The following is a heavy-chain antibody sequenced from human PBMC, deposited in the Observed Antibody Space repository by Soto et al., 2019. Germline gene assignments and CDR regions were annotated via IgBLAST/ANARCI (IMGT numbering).Heavy chain of an antibody. D-gene: IGHD5-18*01. J-gene: IGHJ6*02. CDR3: TRHTADV. CDR1: GFTFSGAA. CDR2: IRSKANNYAT. Sequence: EVQLVESGGGLVQPGGSLKLSFAASGFTFSGAAMHWVRQASGKGLEWVGRIRSKANNYATAYAESVKGRFTISRDDSKNTAYLQMNSLKTEDTAVYYCTRHTADVWGQGTTVTVSS. V-gene: IGHV3-73*01.